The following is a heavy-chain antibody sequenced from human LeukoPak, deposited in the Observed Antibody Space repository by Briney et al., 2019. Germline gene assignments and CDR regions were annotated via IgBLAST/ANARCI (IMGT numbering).Heavy chain of an antibody. CDR2: IYPGDSDT. D-gene: IGHD6-6*01. J-gene: IGHJ6*02. V-gene: IGHV5-51*01. CDR3: ARLGTEYSSSGGSHYYYYYGMDV. CDR1: GYSFTSYW. Sequence: GESLKISCKGSGYSFTSYWIGWVRQMPGKGLEWMGIIYPGDSDTRYSPSFQGQVTISADKSISTAYLQWSSLKASDTAMYYCARLGTEYSSSGGSHYYYYYGMDVWGQGTTVTVSS.